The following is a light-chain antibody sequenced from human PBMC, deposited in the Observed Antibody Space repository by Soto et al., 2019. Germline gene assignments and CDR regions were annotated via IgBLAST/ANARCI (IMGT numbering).Light chain of an antibody. CDR3: QHFNSY. Sequence: DIPMTQSPSTLSASVGDSVTITCRASQSLSYWVAWFQQKPGEAPKLLIYDASILASGVPTRFSGSGYGTEFTLTISSLQPDDVATYYCQHFNSYFGGGTKVEIK. CDR1: QSLSYW. CDR2: DAS. J-gene: IGKJ4*01. V-gene: IGKV1-5*01.